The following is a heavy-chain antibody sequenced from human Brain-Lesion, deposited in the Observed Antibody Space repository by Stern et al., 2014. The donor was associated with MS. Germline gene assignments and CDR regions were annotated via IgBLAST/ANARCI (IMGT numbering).Heavy chain of an antibody. Sequence: VQLVESGPGLVKPSQTLSLTCTVSGGSVGSGSYDWSWIRQPAGKGLEWIGRIYTTGSTYYNPSRKSRVSISKETPKTQFSLKLPSVTAADTAVYYCARDKEDTNMAFRYFDNWGQGTLVTVSS. CDR2: IYTTGST. J-gene: IGHJ4*02. CDR1: GGSVGSGSYD. CDR3: ARDKEDTNMAFRYFDN. V-gene: IGHV4-61*02. D-gene: IGHD5-18*01.